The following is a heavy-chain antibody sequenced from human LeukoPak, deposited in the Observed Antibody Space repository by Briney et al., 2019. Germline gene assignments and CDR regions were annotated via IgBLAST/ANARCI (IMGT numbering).Heavy chain of an antibody. Sequence: SETLSLTCAVYGGSFSGYYWNWIRQPPGKGLEWIGEINHSGSTNYNPSLKSRVTISVDTSKNQFSLKLSSMTAADTAVYYCARPLGYYYDSSGSYAFDIWGQGTMVTASS. CDR2: INHSGST. J-gene: IGHJ3*02. CDR1: GGSFSGYY. CDR3: ARPLGYYYDSSGSYAFDI. D-gene: IGHD3-22*01. V-gene: IGHV4-34*01.